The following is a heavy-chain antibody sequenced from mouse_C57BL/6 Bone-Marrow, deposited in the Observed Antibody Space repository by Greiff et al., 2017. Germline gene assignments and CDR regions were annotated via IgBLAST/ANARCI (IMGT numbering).Heavy chain of an antibody. CDR3: SSFDGNYFDF. J-gene: IGHJ2*01. Sequence: VQLQQSGAELVRPGASVKLSCTASGFNIKDDYIHWVKQRPEQGLEWIGWIDPEIGDTEYASKFQGKATITSDPSSNTAYLLLRSLTSEETAVYYCSSFDGNYFDFWGQGTPLTVAS. D-gene: IGHD2-3*01. CDR1: GFNIKDDY. V-gene: IGHV14-4*01. CDR2: IDPEIGDT.